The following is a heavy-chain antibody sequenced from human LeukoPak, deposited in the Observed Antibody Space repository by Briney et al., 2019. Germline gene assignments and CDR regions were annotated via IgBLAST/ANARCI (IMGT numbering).Heavy chain of an antibody. Sequence: GGSLRLSCAASGFTFSSYEMNWVRQAPGKGLEWVSYISSSGSTIYYADSVKGRFTISRANAKNSLYLQMNSLRAEDTAVYYCAELGITMIGGVWGKGTTVTISS. CDR3: AELGITMIGGV. CDR2: ISSSGSTI. D-gene: IGHD3-10*02. J-gene: IGHJ6*04. V-gene: IGHV3-48*03. CDR1: GFTFSSYE.